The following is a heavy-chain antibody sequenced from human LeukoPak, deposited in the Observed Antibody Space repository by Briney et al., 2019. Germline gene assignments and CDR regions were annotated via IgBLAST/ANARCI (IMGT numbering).Heavy chain of an antibody. D-gene: IGHD5-18*01. V-gene: IGHV3-23*01. Sequence: GGSLRLSCAASGLTFDTDVMSWVRQAPGKGLEWVSAIISGSGGSTSYADSVKGRFTISRDTSKNTLYLQMNSLRTEDTAIYYCASRHTAMDYYDYWGQGTLVTVSS. CDR2: IISGSGGST. CDR1: GLTFDTDV. CDR3: ASRHTAMDYYDY. J-gene: IGHJ4*02.